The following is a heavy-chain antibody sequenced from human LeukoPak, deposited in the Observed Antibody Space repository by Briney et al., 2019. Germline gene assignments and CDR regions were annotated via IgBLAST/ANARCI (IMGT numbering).Heavy chain of an antibody. CDR3: ARGRGQWLVKD. D-gene: IGHD6-19*01. V-gene: IGHV1-46*01. CDR1: GYTFTSYY. J-gene: IGHJ4*02. CDR2: INPSGGST. Sequence: GASVKVSCKASGYTFTSYYMRWVRQAPGQGLEWMGIINPSGGSTNYAQKFQGRVTMTRDTSTSTVYMELSSMRSEDTAVYYCARGRGQWLVKDWGQGTLVTVSS.